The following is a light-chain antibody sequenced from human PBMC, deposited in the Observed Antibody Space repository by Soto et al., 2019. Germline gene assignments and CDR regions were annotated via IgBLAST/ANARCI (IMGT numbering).Light chain of an antibody. CDR3: QQYNGYGSWT. Sequence: DIQMTQSPSNLSASVGDRVTITCRASQSIVGWLAWYQQKPGKAPKLLIYKPSTLESGVPSRFSGSASGTEFTLTISSLQHDDFEYYYCQQYNGYGSWTFGQGTKVEIK. V-gene: IGKV1-5*03. CDR1: QSIVGW. CDR2: KPS. J-gene: IGKJ1*01.